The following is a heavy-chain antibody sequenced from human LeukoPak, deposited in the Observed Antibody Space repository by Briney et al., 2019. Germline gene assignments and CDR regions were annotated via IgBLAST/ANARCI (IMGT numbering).Heavy chain of an antibody. Sequence: ASVKVSCKASGYTFTSYGISWVRQAPGQGLEWMGWISAYNGNTNYAQKLQGRVTMTTDTSTSTAYMELRSLRSDDTAVYYCARYDKGGSSGWNKIRTPYGMDVWGQGTTATVSS. CDR3: ARYDKGGSSGWNKIRTPYGMDV. CDR2: ISAYNGNT. CDR1: GYTFTSYG. J-gene: IGHJ6*02. V-gene: IGHV1-18*01. D-gene: IGHD6-19*01.